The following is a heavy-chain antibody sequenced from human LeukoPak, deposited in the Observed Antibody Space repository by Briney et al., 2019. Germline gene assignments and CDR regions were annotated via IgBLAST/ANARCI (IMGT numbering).Heavy chain of an antibody. V-gene: IGHV3-66*01. D-gene: IGHD2-15*01. J-gene: IGHJ4*02. CDR1: GFTVGGNY. CDR3: GRDAGYCSDGVCYRTRFDS. CDR2: IYSGGTT. Sequence: GGSLRLSCVLSGFTVGGNYMSWVRQARGRGLEWVSTIYSGGTTYYADAVKGRFIISRDNSKNTLFLQMNSLRAEDTAIYYCGRDAGYCSDGVCYRTRFDSWGQGALVTVSS.